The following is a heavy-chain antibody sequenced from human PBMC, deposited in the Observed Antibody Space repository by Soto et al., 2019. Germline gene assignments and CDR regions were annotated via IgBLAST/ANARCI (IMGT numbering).Heavy chain of an antibody. D-gene: IGHD6-13*01. V-gene: IGHV1-58*01. Sequence: ASVKVSCKASGFTFTSSAVQWVRQARGQRLEWIGWIVVGSGNTNYAQKFQERVTITRDMSTSTAYMELSSLRSEDTAVYYCAVGYSSSWYDSSAFDIWGQGTMVTVSS. CDR3: AVGYSSSWYDSSAFDI. CDR1: GFTFTSSA. J-gene: IGHJ3*02. CDR2: IVVGSGNT.